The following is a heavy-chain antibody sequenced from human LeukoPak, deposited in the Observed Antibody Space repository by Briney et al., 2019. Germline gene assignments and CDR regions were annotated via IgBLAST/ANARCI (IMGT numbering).Heavy chain of an antibody. CDR1: GYTFTSYD. J-gene: IGHJ4*02. V-gene: IGHV1-8*01. Sequence: ASVKVSCKASGYTFTSYDINWVRQAPGQGLEWMGWMNPNSGNTGYAQKFQGRVTMTRNTSISTAYMELSSLRSEDTAVHYCARGRGDYDFWSGYYQLDYWGQRTLVSVCS. D-gene: IGHD3-3*01. CDR3: ARGRGDYDFWSGYYQLDY. CDR2: MNPNSGNT.